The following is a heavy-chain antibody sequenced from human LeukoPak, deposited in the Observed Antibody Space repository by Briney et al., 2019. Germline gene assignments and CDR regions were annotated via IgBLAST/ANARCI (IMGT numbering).Heavy chain of an antibody. V-gene: IGHV4-34*01. J-gene: IGHJ6*03. D-gene: IGHD3-3*01. CDR2: INHSGST. CDR3: ARGVVSHYYYYYYMDV. CDR1: GGSFSGYY. Sequence: PSETLSLTCAVYGGSFSGYYWSWIRQPPGKGLEWIGEINHSGSTNYNPSLKSRVTILVDTSKNQFSLKLSSVTAADTAVYYCARGVVSHYYYYYYMDVWGKGTTVTVSS.